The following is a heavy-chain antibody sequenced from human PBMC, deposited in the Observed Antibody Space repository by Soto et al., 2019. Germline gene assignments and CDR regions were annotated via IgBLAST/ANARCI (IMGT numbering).Heavy chain of an antibody. CDR3: ARDKERRQLGVNYYYILDV. CDR1: GGTFSTSA. CDR2: IMPVFPTP. V-gene: IGHV1-69*12. D-gene: IGHD3-3*01. J-gene: IGHJ6*02. Sequence: QVQLVQSGAEVKKPGSSVKVSCKASGGTFSTSASSWVRQAPGQGLEWVGGIMPVFPTPDYAQNFQGRVTITADESTTTAYLELTSLRADDTAVYYCARDKERRQLGVNYYYILDVWGQGTAITVSS.